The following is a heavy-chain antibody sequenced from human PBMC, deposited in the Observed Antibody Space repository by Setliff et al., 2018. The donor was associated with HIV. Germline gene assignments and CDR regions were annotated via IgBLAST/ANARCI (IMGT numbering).Heavy chain of an antibody. CDR2: IYHTASS. V-gene: IGHV4-38-2*02. CDR3: ARDVLDLVISVYGF. J-gene: IGHJ4*02. Sequence: SETLSLTCDVSGFSISSRYYWGWIRQSPGKGLEWICNIYHTASSYYNPSLNDRATISLDTSKNQFSLKLNSATAAATAVYYCARDVLDLVISVYGFWGQGIPVTVSS. CDR1: GFSISSRYY. D-gene: IGHD3-22*01.